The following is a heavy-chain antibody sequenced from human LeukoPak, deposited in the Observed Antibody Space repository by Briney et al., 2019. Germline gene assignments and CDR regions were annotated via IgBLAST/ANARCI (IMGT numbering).Heavy chain of an antibody. CDR2: ISVSGGST. CDR3: AKDSSNIMGARLDY. D-gene: IGHD1-26*01. J-gene: IGHJ4*02. V-gene: IGHV3-23*01. CDR1: GXTFSSYA. Sequence: GGSLRLSCAASGXTFSSYAMSWVRQAPGRGLEWVSGISVSGGSTYYADSVKGRFTISRDNSKNTLYLQMNSLRAEDTAIYYCAKDSSNIMGARLDYWGQGTLATVSS.